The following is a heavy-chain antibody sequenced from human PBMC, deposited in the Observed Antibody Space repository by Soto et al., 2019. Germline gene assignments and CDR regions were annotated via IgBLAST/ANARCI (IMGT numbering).Heavy chain of an antibody. CDR1: GFTFSSYG. CDR2: IWYDGSNK. J-gene: IGHJ4*02. D-gene: IGHD2-21*02. V-gene: IGHV3-33*01. Sequence: QVQLVESGGGVVQPGRSLRLSCAASGFTFSSYGMHWVRQAPGKGLEWVAVIWYDGSNKYYADSVKGRFTISRDNSKNTLYLQMNSLRAEDTAVYYCARCGGDCSQYWGLDYWGQGTLVTVSS. CDR3: ARCGGDCSQYWGLDY.